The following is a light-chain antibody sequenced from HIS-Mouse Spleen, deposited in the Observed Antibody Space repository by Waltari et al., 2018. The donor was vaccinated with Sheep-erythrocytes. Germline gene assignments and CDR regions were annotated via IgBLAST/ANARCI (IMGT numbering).Light chain of an antibody. CDR2: QDS. V-gene: IGLV3-1*01. J-gene: IGLJ2*01. CDR3: RAWDSSTAV. CDR1: KLGDTY. Sequence: SYELTQPPSVSVSPGQTASIPCSGDKLGDTYACWYQQKPGQSPVLVIYQDSKRPSGIPERFSGSNSGNTATLTISGTQAMDEADYYCRAWDSSTAVFGGGTKLTVL.